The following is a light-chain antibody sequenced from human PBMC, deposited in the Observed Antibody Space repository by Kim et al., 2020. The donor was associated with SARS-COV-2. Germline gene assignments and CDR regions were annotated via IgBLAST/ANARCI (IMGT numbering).Light chain of an antibody. Sequence: SYELTQPPSVSVSPGQTASITCSGYKLGDKYVSWYQQKPGQSPAVVIYQDNQRPSGIPARFSGSNSGNTATLTISGTQAMDEADYYCLAWDSSTHNYVFG. CDR1: KLGDKY. CDR3: LAWDSSTHNYV. CDR2: QDN. J-gene: IGLJ1*01. V-gene: IGLV3-1*01.